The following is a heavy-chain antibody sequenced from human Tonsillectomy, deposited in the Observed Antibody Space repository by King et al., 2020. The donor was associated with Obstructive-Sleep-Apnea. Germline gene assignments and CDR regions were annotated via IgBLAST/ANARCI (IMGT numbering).Heavy chain of an antibody. CDR2: ISYDGSNK. D-gene: IGHD3/OR15-3a*01. Sequence: VQLVESGGGVVQPGRSLRLSCAASGFTFSSYAMHWVRQAPGKGLEWVAVISYDGSNKYYADSVKGRFTISRDNSKNTLYLQMNSLRAEDTAVYYCATGTVGRFDYWGQGTLVTVSS. CDR1: GFTFSSYA. J-gene: IGHJ4*02. CDR3: ATGTVGRFDY. V-gene: IGHV3-30-3*01.